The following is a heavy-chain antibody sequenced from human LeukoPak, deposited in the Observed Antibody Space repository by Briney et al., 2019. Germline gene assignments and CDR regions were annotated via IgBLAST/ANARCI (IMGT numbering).Heavy chain of an antibody. V-gene: IGHV3-30-3*01. CDR1: GFTFSSYA. CDR3: ARGGERQSSSDDFDY. D-gene: IGHD6-6*01. CDR2: ISYDGSNK. Sequence: GGSLRLSCAASGFTFSSYAMHWVRQAPGKGLEWVAVISYDGSNKYYADSVKGRFTISRDNSKNTLYLQMNSLRAEDTAVYYCARGGERQSSSDDFDYWGQGTLVTVSS. J-gene: IGHJ4*02.